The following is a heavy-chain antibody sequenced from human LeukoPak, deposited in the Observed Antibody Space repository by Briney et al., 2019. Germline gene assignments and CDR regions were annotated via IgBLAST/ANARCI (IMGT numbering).Heavy chain of an antibody. CDR2: INPNSGGT. Sequence: ASVTVSCKASGYIFTGYSFHWVRQAPRQGLEWMGWINPNSGGTTYAKLFQGSVNITRDMSISTAYMELSSRRFDDTAVYYCVRVSASSIYSPFNYWGQGTLVSVSS. J-gene: IGHJ4*02. D-gene: IGHD6-13*01. V-gene: IGHV1-2*02. CDR3: VRVSASSIYSPFNY. CDR1: GYIFTGYS.